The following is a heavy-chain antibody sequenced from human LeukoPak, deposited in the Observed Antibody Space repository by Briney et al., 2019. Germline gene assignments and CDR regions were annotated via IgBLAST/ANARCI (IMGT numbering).Heavy chain of an antibody. D-gene: IGHD3-22*01. CDR2: IYYSGST. CDR3: ARAHNYDSSGYC. J-gene: IGHJ4*02. CDR1: GGSISSYY. V-gene: IGHV4-59*01. Sequence: PSETLSLTCTVSGGSISSYYWYWIRQPPGKGLEWIGHIYYSGSTNYNPSLKSRLTISVDTSKNQFSLRLRSVTAADTAVYYCARAHNYDSSGYCWGQGTLVTVSS.